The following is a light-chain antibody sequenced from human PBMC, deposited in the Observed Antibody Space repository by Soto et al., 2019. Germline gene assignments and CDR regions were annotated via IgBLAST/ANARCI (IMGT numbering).Light chain of an antibody. J-gene: IGKJ2*01. CDR3: QQYDSHLPT. V-gene: IGKV1-5*03. CDR2: KAS. CDR1: QSVSSW. Sequence: DIQMTQSPSTLSASVGDRVTITCRASQSVSSWLAWYQQKPGKVPKLLIYKASSLESGVPLRFSGSGSGTVFTLTITSLQPDDFATYYCQQYDSHLPTFGQGTKVEIK.